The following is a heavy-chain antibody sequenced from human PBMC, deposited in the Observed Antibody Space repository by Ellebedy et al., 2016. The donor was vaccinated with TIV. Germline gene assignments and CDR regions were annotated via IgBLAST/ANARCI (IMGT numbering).Heavy chain of an antibody. J-gene: IGHJ4*02. Sequence: ESLKISCAASGGTFSTSAMSWVRQAPGKGLEWVLGFGVSGDTTYYADSVKGRFIISRDNSKKTLYLQMNSLRAEDTAVYYCAKGRGGGSDTSAPRYYFDYWGLGTLVTVSS. CDR3: AKGRGGGSDTSAPRYYFDY. D-gene: IGHD3-22*01. CDR2: FGVSGDTT. CDR1: GGTFSTSA. V-gene: IGHV3-23*01.